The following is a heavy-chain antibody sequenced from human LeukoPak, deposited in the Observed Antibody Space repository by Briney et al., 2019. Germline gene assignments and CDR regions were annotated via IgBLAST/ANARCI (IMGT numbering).Heavy chain of an antibody. Sequence: SETLSLTCAVSGGSISSSNWWSWVRQPPGKGLEWIGEIYHSGSTNYNPSLKSRVTISVDTSKNQFSLKLSSVTAADTAVYYCARTPETDGSGSYYKFDFWGQGTLVTVSS. CDR2: IYHSGST. V-gene: IGHV4-4*02. J-gene: IGHJ4*02. CDR1: GGSISSSNW. D-gene: IGHD3-10*01. CDR3: ARTPETDGSGSYYKFDF.